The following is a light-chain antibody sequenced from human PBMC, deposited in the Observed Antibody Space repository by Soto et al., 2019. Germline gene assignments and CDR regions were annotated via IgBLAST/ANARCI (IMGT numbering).Light chain of an antibody. Sequence: EIVLTQSLATLSLSPGERATLSCRASQTIVTYLAWYQHKPGQTPRLLIYDASNRATGVPARFSGSGSGTDFTLTISSLEPEDFAIYYCQQRYNWPPFTFGPGTKVDIK. CDR2: DAS. J-gene: IGKJ3*01. CDR3: QQRYNWPPFT. V-gene: IGKV3-11*01. CDR1: QTIVTY.